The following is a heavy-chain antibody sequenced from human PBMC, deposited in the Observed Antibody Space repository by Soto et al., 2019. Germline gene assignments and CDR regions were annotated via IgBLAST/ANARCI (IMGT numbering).Heavy chain of an antibody. J-gene: IGHJ4*02. CDR3: ARAEAGELFLGY. D-gene: IGHD3-10*01. CDR1: GFTFSSYW. CDR2: INSDGSST. Sequence: PGGSLRLSCAASGFTFSSYWMHWVRQAPGKGLVWVSRINSDGSSTSYADSVKGRFTISRDNAKNTLYLQMNSLRAEDTAVYYCARAEAGELFLGYWGQGTLVTVSS. V-gene: IGHV3-74*01.